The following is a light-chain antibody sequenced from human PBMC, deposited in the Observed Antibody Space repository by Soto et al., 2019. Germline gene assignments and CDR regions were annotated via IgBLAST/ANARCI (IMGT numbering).Light chain of an antibody. J-gene: IGKJ5*01. Sequence: EFVLTQSPGTLSLSPGERTTLSCWASQSISGNYLAWYQHKPGQAPRLLIYVASSMATGIPDRFSGSGSGTDFTLTITRLEPKYFAVYYCQQYCSSSITFGQGTRLEIK. V-gene: IGKV3-20*01. CDR3: QQYCSSSIT. CDR1: QSISGNY. CDR2: VAS.